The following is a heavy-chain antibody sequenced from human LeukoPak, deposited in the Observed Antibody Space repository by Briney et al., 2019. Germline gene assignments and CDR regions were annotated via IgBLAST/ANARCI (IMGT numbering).Heavy chain of an antibody. V-gene: IGHV3-30*02. CDR1: GFTFSSYG. D-gene: IGHD7-27*01. Sequence: GGSLRLSCAASGFTFSSYGMHWVRQAPGKGLEWVAFIRYDGSNKYYADSVKGRFTISRDNAKNSLYLQMNSLRAEDTAVYYCARDLGSYFDYWGQGTLVTVSS. J-gene: IGHJ4*02. CDR3: ARDLGSYFDY. CDR2: IRYDGSNK.